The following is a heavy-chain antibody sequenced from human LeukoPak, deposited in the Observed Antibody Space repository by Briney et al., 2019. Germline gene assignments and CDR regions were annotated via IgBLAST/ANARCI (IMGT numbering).Heavy chain of an antibody. Sequence: PSETLSLTCTVSGVSISSYYWSWIRQPPGKGLEWLGYIYYSGSTNYNPSLKSRVTISVDTSKNQFSLKLSSVTAADTAVYYCARTTGYPFPHYFQHWGQGTLVTVSS. V-gene: IGHV4-59*01. CDR1: GVSISSYY. CDR2: IYYSGST. CDR3: ARTTGYPFPHYFQH. D-gene: IGHD4-17*01. J-gene: IGHJ1*01.